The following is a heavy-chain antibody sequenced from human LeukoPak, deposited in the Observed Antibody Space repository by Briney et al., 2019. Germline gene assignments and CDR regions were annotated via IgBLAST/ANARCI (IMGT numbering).Heavy chain of an antibody. V-gene: IGHV3-23*01. J-gene: IGHJ4*02. CDR2: ISGSCGRT. D-gene: IGHD4-17*01. Sequence: GRSLRLSCAASGFTFSSYAMSWVRQAPGKGLEWVSAISGSCGRTYYADAVKGRFTISRDNSKNTLYLQMNSLRAEDTAVYYCAKDGTDYGDYGFDYWGQGTLVTVSS. CDR3: AKDGTDYGDYGFDY. CDR1: GFTFSSYA.